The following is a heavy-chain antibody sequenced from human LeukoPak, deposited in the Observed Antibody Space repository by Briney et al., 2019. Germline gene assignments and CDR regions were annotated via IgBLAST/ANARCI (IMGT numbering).Heavy chain of an antibody. CDR1: GGSFSGYY. D-gene: IGHD4-23*01. Sequence: SETLSLTCAVYGGSFSGYYWSWIRQPPGKGLEWIGYVYYSGTTNYNPSLKSRVTISVDTSKNQFSLKLNSVTAADTAVYYCARDRYGGNSGDFDYWGQGTLVTVSS. CDR3: ARDRYGGNSGDFDY. CDR2: VYYSGTT. V-gene: IGHV4-59*01. J-gene: IGHJ4*02.